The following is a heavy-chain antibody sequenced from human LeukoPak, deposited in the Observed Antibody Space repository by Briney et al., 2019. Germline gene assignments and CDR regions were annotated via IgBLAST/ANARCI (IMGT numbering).Heavy chain of an antibody. J-gene: IGHJ3*02. D-gene: IGHD3-22*01. CDR1: GLSFSDYY. V-gene: IGHV3-72*01. CDR3: TRVGYYDRNGDSIDALDI. Sequence: PGGSLRLFCKVSGLSFSDYYIDWVRQAPGRGLEWVGRTRNYAKGHTTEYAASLEGRFTISRDGSKNSVYLQMNSLKIEDTAVYYCTRVGYYDRNGDSIDALDIWGQGTWVSVSS. CDR2: TRNYAKGHTT.